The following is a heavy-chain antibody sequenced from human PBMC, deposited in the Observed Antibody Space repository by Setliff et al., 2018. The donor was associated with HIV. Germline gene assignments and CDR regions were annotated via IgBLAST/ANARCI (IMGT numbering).Heavy chain of an antibody. CDR1: GYSFTNYW. V-gene: IGHV5-51*01. CDR3: ARLDSSGYYRSFDV. J-gene: IGHJ3*01. Sequence: PGESLKISCKGSGYSFTNYWNGWVSQMPGKGLEGMGIIYHGDLDSQYSPSLQGHVTISADKSTSTAFLQWSSLKASDTALYYCARLDSSGYYRSFDVWGQGTMVTVSS. D-gene: IGHD3-22*01. CDR2: IYHGDLDS.